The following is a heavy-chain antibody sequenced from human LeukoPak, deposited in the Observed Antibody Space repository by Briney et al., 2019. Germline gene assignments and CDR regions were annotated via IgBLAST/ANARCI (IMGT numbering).Heavy chain of an antibody. Sequence: ASVKVSCKASGYTFTSYYMSWVRQAPGQGLEWMGIINDSGGSKNYAQKFKGRVTMTSDTSTSTVYMELSSLRSDDTAVYYCARDLCDSSSCAGVKHMDVWGKGTTVTVSS. V-gene: IGHV1-46*01. CDR3: ARDLCDSSSCAGVKHMDV. J-gene: IGHJ6*03. CDR1: GYTFTSYY. D-gene: IGHD6-13*01. CDR2: INDSGGSK.